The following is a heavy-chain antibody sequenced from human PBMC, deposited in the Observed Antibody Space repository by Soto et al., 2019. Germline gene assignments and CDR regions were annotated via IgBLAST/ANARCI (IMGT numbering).Heavy chain of an antibody. V-gene: IGHV4-59*01. CDR3: ARVGGD. Sequence: SETLSLTCSVSGGSMIRYYWAWIRQPPGKGLEWMGNIYYSGSTYYNPSFQGRVAIIVDKSKNQFSLNLTSVTAADTAFYYCARVGGDWGQGTLVTVSS. CDR1: GGSMIRYY. J-gene: IGHJ4*02. CDR2: IYYSGST.